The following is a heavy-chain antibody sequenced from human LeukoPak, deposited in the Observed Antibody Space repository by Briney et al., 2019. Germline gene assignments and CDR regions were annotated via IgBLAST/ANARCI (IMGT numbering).Heavy chain of an antibody. Sequence: PSETLSLTCTVSDGSITNYDWSWVRQPPGKGLEFIGHVHYSGTANYNPSLRSRVTISIDTSKKHFFLKLKSVTAADTAVYYCARGYGDFRVEGRYFHSWGQGTLVAVSS. CDR1: DGSITNYD. D-gene: IGHD4-17*01. V-gene: IGHV4-59*01. CDR3: ARGYGDFRVEGRYFHS. J-gene: IGHJ4*02. CDR2: VHYSGTA.